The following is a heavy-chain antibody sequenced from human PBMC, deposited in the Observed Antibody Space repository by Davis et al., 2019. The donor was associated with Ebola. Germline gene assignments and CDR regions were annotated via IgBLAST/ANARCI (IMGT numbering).Heavy chain of an antibody. CDR2: IYYSGST. Sequence: MPSETLSLTCTVSGGSISSGDYYWSWIRQPPGKGLEWIGNIYYSGSTYYNPSLKSRVTISVDTSKNLFSLKLSSVTATDTAIYYCARQVMLGYCGGGNCYSAPTDAFDIWGQGTVVAVSP. CDR3: ARQVMLGYCGGGNCYSAPTDAFDI. V-gene: IGHV4-30-4*01. D-gene: IGHD2-15*01. CDR1: GGSISSGDYY. J-gene: IGHJ3*02.